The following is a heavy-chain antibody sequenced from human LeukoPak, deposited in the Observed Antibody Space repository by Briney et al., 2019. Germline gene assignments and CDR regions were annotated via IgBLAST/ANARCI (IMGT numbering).Heavy chain of an antibody. V-gene: IGHV1-69*13. J-gene: IGHJ4*02. CDR3: ARDNRIYYDSSGYYLLDY. Sequence: ASVKVSCKASGGTFSSCAISWVRQAPGQGLEWMGGIIPIFGTANYAQKFQGRVTITADESTSTAYMELSSLRSEDTAVYYCARDNRIYYDSSGYYLLDYWGQGTLVTVSS. CDR1: GGTFSSCA. D-gene: IGHD3-22*01. CDR2: IIPIFGTA.